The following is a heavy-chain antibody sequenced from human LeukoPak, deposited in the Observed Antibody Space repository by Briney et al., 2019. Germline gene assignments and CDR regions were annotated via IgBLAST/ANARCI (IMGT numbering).Heavy chain of an antibody. J-gene: IGHJ4*02. Sequence: GGSLRLSFAASGFTFDDCAMHWVRQAPGKGLEWVSVISWNSGSITYADSVKGRFTISRDNAKNSLYLQMNSLRAEDTALYYCAKAHNSGYYYAFDYWGQGTLVTVSS. CDR3: AKAHNSGYYYAFDY. CDR2: ISWNSGSI. V-gene: IGHV3-9*01. D-gene: IGHD3-22*01. CDR1: GFTFDDCA.